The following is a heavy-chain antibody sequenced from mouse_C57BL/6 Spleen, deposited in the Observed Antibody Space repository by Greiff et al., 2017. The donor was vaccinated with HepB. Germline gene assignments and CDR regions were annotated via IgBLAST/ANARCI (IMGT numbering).Heavy chain of an antibody. D-gene: IGHD2-5*01. V-gene: IGHV1-69*01. CDR3: ARRRDSNYEFAY. Sequence: VQLQQSGAELVMPGASVKLSCKASGYTFTSYWMHWVKQRPGQGLEWIGEIDPSDSYTNYNQKFKGKSTLTVDKSSSTAYMQLSSLTSEDSAGYYCARRRDSNYEFAYWGQGTLVTVSA. CDR1: GYTFTSYW. J-gene: IGHJ3*01. CDR2: IDPSDSYT.